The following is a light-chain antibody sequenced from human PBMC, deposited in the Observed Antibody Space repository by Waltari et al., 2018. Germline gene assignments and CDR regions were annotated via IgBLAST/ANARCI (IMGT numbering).Light chain of an antibody. J-gene: IGKJ1*01. V-gene: IGKV3-15*01. CDR1: QSVSSN. CDR3: QQYNGWPRT. Sequence: ELVMTQSPATLSVSPGARATLSCRASQSVSSNLAWYQQHPGQAPRLLIYAASTRATGVPARFSGSGSGTDFTLTISSLQSEDFAVYYCQQYNGWPRTFGQGTKVEI. CDR2: AAS.